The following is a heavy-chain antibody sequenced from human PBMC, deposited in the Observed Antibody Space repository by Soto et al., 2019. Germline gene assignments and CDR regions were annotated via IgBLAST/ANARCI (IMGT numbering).Heavy chain of an antibody. CDR2: INRSGST. CDR1: GGSFSSYY. V-gene: IGHV4-34*01. D-gene: IGHD5-12*01. Sequence: SETLSFTCDVYGGSFSSYYWNWIRQPPGKGLEWLGEINRSGSTNYNPSLEGRATISLDTSKTQFSLKLTSMTAADTAVYYCARGEGRLVGTWFDPWGQGTLVTVSS. J-gene: IGHJ5*02. CDR3: ARGEGRLVGTWFDP.